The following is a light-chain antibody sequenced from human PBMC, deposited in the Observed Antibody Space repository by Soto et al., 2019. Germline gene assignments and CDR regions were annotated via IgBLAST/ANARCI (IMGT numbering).Light chain of an antibody. CDR2: GAS. J-gene: IGKJ2*01. V-gene: IGKV3-20*01. CDR1: QSVSSSY. Sequence: EIVLTQSPGTLSLSPGERDTVSCRASQSVSSSYLAWYQQKPGQAPRLLIYGASSRATGIPDRFSGSGSGTDLTLTISRLEPEDFAVYYCQQYGSSPGTFGQGTKLEIK. CDR3: QQYGSSPGT.